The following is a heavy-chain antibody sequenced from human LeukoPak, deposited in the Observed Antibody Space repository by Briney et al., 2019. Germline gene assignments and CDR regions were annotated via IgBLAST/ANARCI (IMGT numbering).Heavy chain of an antibody. CDR1: GYTFTSYG. D-gene: IGHD3-22*01. CDR3: ASAYDSSGYYYY. V-gene: IGHV1-18*01. J-gene: IGHJ4*02. Sequence: ASVKVSCKTSGYTFTSYGISWVRQAPGQGLEWMGWISAYNGNTNYAQKLQGRVTMTTDTSTSTAYMELRSLRSDDTAVYYCASAYDSSGYYYYWGQGTLVTVSS. CDR2: ISAYNGNT.